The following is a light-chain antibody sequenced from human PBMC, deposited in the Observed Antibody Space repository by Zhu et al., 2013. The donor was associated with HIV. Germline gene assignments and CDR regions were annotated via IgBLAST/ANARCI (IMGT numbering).Light chain of an antibody. CDR1: QSLLHSNGYNY. Sequence: IVMTQSPLSLPVTPGEPASISCRSSQSLLHSNGYNYLDWYLQKPGQSPQLLIYLGSNRASGVPDRFSGSGSGTDFTLTISSLQPEDFATYYCQQSYSTPSTFGPGTKVDMK. V-gene: IGKV2-28*01. CDR3: QQSYSTPST. CDR2: LGS. J-gene: IGKJ3*01.